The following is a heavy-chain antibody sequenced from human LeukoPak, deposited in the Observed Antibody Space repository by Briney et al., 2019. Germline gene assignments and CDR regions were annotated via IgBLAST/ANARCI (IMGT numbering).Heavy chain of an antibody. J-gene: IGHJ5*02. Sequence: SETLSLTCTVSGGSISSSNYYWGWIRQPPGKGLEWIGSVYYSGSTYYNPSLKSRVTISVDTSKNQFSLKLSSVTAADTAVYYCARQIVGATPNWFDPWGQGTLVTVSS. CDR1: GGSISSSNYY. CDR3: ARQIVGATPNWFDP. D-gene: IGHD1-26*01. V-gene: IGHV4-39*07. CDR2: VYYSGST.